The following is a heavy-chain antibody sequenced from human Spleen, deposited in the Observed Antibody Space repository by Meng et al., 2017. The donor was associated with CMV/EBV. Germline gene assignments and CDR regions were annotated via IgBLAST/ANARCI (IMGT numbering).Heavy chain of an antibody. V-gene: IGHV3-30-3*01. CDR1: GFTFSSYA. J-gene: IGHJ6*02. CDR2: ITFDGSNK. D-gene: IGHD2-2*02. Sequence: GGSLRLSCAASGFTFSSYAMHWVRQAPGKGLEWVAVITFDGSNKYFADSVKGRFTISGDNSKNTLYLQMNSLRAEDTAVYYCASHPVVPAAIHGVYGMDVWGQGTTVTVSS. CDR3: ASHPVVPAAIHGVYGMDV.